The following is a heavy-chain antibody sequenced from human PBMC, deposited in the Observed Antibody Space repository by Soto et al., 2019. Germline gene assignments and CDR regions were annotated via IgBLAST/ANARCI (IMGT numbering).Heavy chain of an antibody. D-gene: IGHD2-15*01. J-gene: IGHJ5*02. Sequence: QVQLQQWGAGLLKPSETLSLTCAVYGGSFSGYYWSWIRQPPGKGLEWIGEINHSGSTNYNPSLKSRVTISGETSKNQFSLKLSSVTAADTAVYYCARGFRGYCSGGSCYSAGWFDPWGQGTLVTVSS. CDR2: INHSGST. CDR3: ARGFRGYCSGGSCYSAGWFDP. V-gene: IGHV4-34*01. CDR1: GGSFSGYY.